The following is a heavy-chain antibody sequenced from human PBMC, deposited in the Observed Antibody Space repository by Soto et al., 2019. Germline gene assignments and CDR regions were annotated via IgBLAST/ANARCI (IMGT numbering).Heavy chain of an antibody. V-gene: IGHV5-51*03. Sequence: EVQLVQSGAEVKKPGESLKISCKGSGYSFTSYWIGWVRQMPGKGLEWMGIIYPGDSDTRYSPSFQGQVTISADKSISTAYLQWSSLKASDTAMYYCAGTYCSGGSCYSPRGAFDIWGQGTMVTVSS. J-gene: IGHJ3*02. D-gene: IGHD2-15*01. CDR1: GYSFTSYW. CDR2: IYPGDSDT. CDR3: AGTYCSGGSCYSPRGAFDI.